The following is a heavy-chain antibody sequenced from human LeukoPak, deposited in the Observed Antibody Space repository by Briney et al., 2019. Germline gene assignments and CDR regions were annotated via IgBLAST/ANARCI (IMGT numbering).Heavy chain of an antibody. D-gene: IGHD3-16*02. J-gene: IGHJ4*02. CDR2: ISGSGGST. Sequence: GGSLRLSCAASGFTFSSYAMSWVRQAPGKGLEGGSAISGSGGSTYYADAVKGRFTISRDNSKNTLYLQMNSLRAEDTAVYYCAKSYDYIWGSYRPQDTYYFDYWGQGTLVTVSS. CDR3: AKSYDYIWGSYRPQDTYYFDY. V-gene: IGHV3-23*01. CDR1: GFTFSSYA.